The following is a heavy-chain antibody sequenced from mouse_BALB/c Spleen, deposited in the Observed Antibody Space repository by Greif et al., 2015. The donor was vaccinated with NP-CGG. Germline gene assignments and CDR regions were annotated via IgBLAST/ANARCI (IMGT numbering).Heavy chain of an antibody. CDR1: GFTFSDYY. CDR2: ISDGGSYA. D-gene: IGHD1-1*01. V-gene: IGHV5-4*02. Sequence: EVHLVESGGGLVKPGGSLKLSCAASGFTFSDYYMYWVRQAPEKRLEWVATISDGGSYAYYPDSVKGRFTISRDNAKNNLYLQMSSLKSEDTAMYYCARDRDYYGSSWFAYWGQGTLVTVSA. CDR3: ARDRDYYGSSWFAY. J-gene: IGHJ3*01.